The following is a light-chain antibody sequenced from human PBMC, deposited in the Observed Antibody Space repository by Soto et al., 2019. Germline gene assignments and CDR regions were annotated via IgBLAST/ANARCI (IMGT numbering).Light chain of an antibody. CDR1: QSVSSN. Sequence: EIVLTQSPATLSVSPGERATLSCRASQSVSSNLAWYQQKPGQAPRLLIYGASNRATGIPARFSGSGSGTEFTLTISRLEPEDFAVYYCQQRSNWRITFGQGTLLQVK. V-gene: IGKV3D-11*03. CDR2: GAS. CDR3: QQRSNWRIT. J-gene: IGKJ5*01.